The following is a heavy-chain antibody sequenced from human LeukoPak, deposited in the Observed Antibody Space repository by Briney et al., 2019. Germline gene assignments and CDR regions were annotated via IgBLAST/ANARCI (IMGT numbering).Heavy chain of an antibody. D-gene: IGHD3-16*02. CDR3: ARDGAGSTFGGVIVS. Sequence: GGSLRLSCAASGFTFSDYTMNWVRQAPGKGLEWVSSITSSSSYIYCADSVKGRFTISRDNAKNSLYLQMNSLRAEDTAVYYCARDGAGSTFGGVIVSWGQGTLVTVSS. V-gene: IGHV3-21*01. J-gene: IGHJ5*02. CDR2: ITSSSSYI. CDR1: GFTFSDYT.